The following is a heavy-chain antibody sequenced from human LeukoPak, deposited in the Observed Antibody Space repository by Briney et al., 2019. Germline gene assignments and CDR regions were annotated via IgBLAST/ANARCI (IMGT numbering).Heavy chain of an antibody. CDR3: ARDLGKSRYFDY. J-gene: IGHJ4*02. Sequence: GGSLRLSCAASGFTFSTYGMHWVRQAPGKGLEWVAIIWYDGSNNYYADSVKGRFTISRDNSKNTLYLQVNSLRAEDTAVYYCARDLGKSRYFDYWGQGTLVTASS. D-gene: IGHD7-27*01. CDR1: GFTFSTYG. V-gene: IGHV3-33*01. CDR2: IWYDGSNN.